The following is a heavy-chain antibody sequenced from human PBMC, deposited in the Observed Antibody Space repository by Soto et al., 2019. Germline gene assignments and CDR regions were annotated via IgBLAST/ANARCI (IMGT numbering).Heavy chain of an antibody. J-gene: IGHJ4*02. CDR3: ARDLFLGELSLWDY. D-gene: IGHD3-16*02. CDR2: IWYDGSNK. V-gene: IGHV3-33*01. CDR1: GFTFSSYG. Sequence: QVQLVESGGGVVQPGRSLRLSCAASGFTFSSYGMHWVRQAPGKGLEWVAVIWYDGSNKYYADSVKGRFTISRDNSKNTLYLQMNSLRAEDTAVYYFARDLFLGELSLWDYWGQGTLVTVSS.